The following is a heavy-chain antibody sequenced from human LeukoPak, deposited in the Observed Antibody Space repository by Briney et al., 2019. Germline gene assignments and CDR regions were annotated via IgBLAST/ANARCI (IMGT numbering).Heavy chain of an antibody. Sequence: PSETLSLTCTVSGGSVSSSVSYWGWLRQPPGKGLEWIGTVFYSGNTYYNPSLKSRVTISVDRSKNQFFLSLYFVTAADTAMYYRARPSGSPYWYFDLWGRGMLVTVSP. J-gene: IGHJ2*01. D-gene: IGHD3-3*01. CDR3: ARPSGSPYWYFDL. CDR2: VFYSGNT. CDR1: GGSVSSSVSY. V-gene: IGHV4-39*01.